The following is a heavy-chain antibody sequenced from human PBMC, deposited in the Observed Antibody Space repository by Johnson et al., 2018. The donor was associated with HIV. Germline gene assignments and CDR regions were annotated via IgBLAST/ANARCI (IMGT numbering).Heavy chain of an antibody. CDR3: ARAPWVVAATLPGAFDI. D-gene: IGHD2-15*01. Sequence: QVQLVESGAGVVQPGRSLRLSCAASGFTFSSYAMHWVRQAPGKGLEWVAVISYDGSNKYYADSVKGQFTIPRDNSKNTLYLQMNSLRPEDTAVYYCARAPWVVAATLPGAFDIWGQGTMVTVSS. CDR1: GFTFSSYA. J-gene: IGHJ3*02. V-gene: IGHV3-30*04. CDR2: ISYDGSNK.